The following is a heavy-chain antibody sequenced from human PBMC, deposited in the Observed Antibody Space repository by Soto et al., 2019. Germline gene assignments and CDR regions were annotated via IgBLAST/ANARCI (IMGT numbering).Heavy chain of an antibody. CDR1: GGSISSGGYY. V-gene: IGHV4-31*03. Sequence: QVQLQESGPGLVKPSQTLSLTCTVSGGSISSGGYYWSWIRQHPGKGLEWIGYIYYSGSTSYNPSLKIRLTLSRDTSKNHFSLKLRSVTAADTAIYYCARGIIHWGQGTLVTVSS. CDR3: ARGIIH. CDR2: IYYSGST. J-gene: IGHJ4*02. D-gene: IGHD3-10*01.